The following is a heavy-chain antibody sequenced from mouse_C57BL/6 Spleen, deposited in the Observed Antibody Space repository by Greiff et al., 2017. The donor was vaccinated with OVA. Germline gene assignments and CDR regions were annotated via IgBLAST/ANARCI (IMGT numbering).Heavy chain of an antibody. Sequence: QVQLQQSGAELAKPGASVKLSCKASGYTFTSYWMHWVKQRPGQGLEWIGYINPSSGYTKYNQKFKDKAPLTADKSSSTAYMQLSSLTYEDSAVYYCARGMGYYHYYAMDYWGQGTSVTVSS. CDR2: INPSSGYT. CDR3: ARGMGYYHYYAMDY. V-gene: IGHV1-7*01. J-gene: IGHJ4*01. CDR1: GYTFTSYW. D-gene: IGHD2-3*01.